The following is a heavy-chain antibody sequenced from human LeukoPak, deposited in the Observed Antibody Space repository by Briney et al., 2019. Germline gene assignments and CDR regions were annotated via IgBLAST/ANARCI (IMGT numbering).Heavy chain of an antibody. CDR3: TRGGLEDGDYIFDY. CDR2: IPSKAYGGTT. V-gene: IGHV3-49*04. J-gene: IGHJ4*02. D-gene: IGHD4-17*01. CDR1: GFTFSDFA. Sequence: QAGGSLRLSCTASGFTFSDFAMNWVRQAPGKGLEWVGFIPSKAYGGTTEYAASVKGRFTISRDDSKSIAYLQMISLKSEDAAVYYCTRGGLEDGDYIFDYWGQGTRVTVSS.